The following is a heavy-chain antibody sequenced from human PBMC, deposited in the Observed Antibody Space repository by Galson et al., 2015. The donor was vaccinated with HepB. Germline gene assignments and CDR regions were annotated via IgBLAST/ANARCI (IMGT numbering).Heavy chain of an antibody. CDR2: IIPIFGTA. D-gene: IGHD5-12*01. CDR1: GGTFSSYA. Sequence: SVKVSCKASGGTFSSYAISWVRQAPGQGLEWMGGIIPIFGTANYAQKFQGRVTITADESTSTAYMELSSLRSEDTAVYYCASTREYSGYDSHFFDYWGQGTLVTVSS. J-gene: IGHJ4*02. CDR3: ASTREYSGYDSHFFDY. V-gene: IGHV1-69*13.